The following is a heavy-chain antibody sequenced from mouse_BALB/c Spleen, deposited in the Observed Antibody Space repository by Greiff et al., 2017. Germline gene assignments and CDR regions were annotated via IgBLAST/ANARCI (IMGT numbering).Heavy chain of an antibody. D-gene: IGHD2-14*01. J-gene: IGHJ4*01. CDR2: INPSTGYT. V-gene: IGHV1-7*01. CDR3: ARSTYYRYYYAMDY. Sequence: QVHVKQSGAELAKPGASVKMSCKASGYTFTSYWMHWVKQRPGQGLEWIGYINPSTGYTEYNQKFKDKATLTADKSSSTAYMQLSSLTSEDSAVYYCARSTYYRYYYAMDYWGQGTSVTVSS. CDR1: GYTFTSYW.